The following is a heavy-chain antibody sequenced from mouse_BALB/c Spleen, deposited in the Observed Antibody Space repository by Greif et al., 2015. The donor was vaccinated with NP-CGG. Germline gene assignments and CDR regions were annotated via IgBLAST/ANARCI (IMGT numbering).Heavy chain of an antibody. CDR2: IHPGSGGT. J-gene: IGHJ4*01. Sequence: QVQLKQSGAELVRPGASVKLSCKALGYTFTDYEMHWVKQTPVHGLEWIGAIHPGSGGTAYNQKFKGKATLTADRSSSTAYMERSSLTSEDSAVYYRTRIQGNHACAMVYWGQGTSVTVSS. CDR1: GYTFTDYE. D-gene: IGHD2-1*01. V-gene: IGHV1-15*01. CDR3: TRIQGNHACAMVY.